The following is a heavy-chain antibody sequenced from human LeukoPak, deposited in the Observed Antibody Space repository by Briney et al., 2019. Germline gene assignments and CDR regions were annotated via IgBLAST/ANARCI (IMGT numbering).Heavy chain of an antibody. CDR2: TSSSSSTI. D-gene: IGHD3-22*01. V-gene: IGHV3-48*02. J-gene: IGHJ4*01. Sequence: GSPRPSRAASGFTFSSYSMDWVRQAPGKGLEWVSYTSSSSSTIKYADSVRGRFTLSRDNAENSLYLQMNSLRDEDTAVYYCARDERFIYYDSTAYYYDYFDCWGPGRLVTVSS. CDR3: ARDERFIYYDSTAYYYDYFDC. CDR1: GFTFSSYS.